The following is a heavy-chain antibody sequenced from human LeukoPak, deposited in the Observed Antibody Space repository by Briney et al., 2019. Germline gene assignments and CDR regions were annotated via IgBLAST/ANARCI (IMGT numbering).Heavy chain of an antibody. J-gene: IGHJ4*02. V-gene: IGHV4-38-2*02. Sequence: SETLSLTCTVSGYSISSGYYWGWIRQPPGKGLEWIGSIYHSGSTYYNPSLKSRVTISVDTSKNQFSLKLSSVTAADTAVYYCARVGGSYLFDYWGQGTLVTVSS. D-gene: IGHD1-26*01. CDR1: GYSISSGYY. CDR2: IYHSGST. CDR3: ARVGGSYLFDY.